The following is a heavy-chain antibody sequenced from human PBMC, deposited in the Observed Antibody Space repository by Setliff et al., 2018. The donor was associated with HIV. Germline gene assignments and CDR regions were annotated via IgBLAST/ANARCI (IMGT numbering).Heavy chain of an antibody. V-gene: IGHV1-69*06. D-gene: IGHD5-12*01. CDR2: IIPLFGTT. Sequence: SVKVSCKASGYTFTSYGVSWVRQAPGQGLEWMGRIIPLFGTTNYAQKYQGRVTIIADKSTSTAYMELSSLRSDDTAVYYCARGTRWLQSGEYYYYMDVWGKGTTVTVSS. CDR3: ARGTRWLQSGEYYYYMDV. CDR1: GYTFTSYG. J-gene: IGHJ6*03.